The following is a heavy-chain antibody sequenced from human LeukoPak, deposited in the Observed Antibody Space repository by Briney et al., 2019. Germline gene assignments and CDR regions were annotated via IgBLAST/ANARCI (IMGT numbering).Heavy chain of an antibody. CDR2: IGVSGGST. J-gene: IGHJ4*02. Sequence: GGSLRLSCAASGFTFNNYGMNWVRQAPGKGLEWVSTIGVSGGSTYYTDSVRGRFTISRGNSKNTLYLQMNSLRDDDTAIYHCARGIGEGVDHWGQGTLVTVSS. D-gene: IGHD3-10*01. V-gene: IGHV3-23*01. CDR1: GFTFNNYG. CDR3: ARGIGEGVDH.